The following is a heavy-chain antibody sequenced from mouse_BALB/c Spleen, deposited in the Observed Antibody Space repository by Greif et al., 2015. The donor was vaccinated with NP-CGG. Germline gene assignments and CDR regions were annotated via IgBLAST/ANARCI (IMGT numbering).Heavy chain of an antibody. V-gene: IGHV1-77*01. J-gene: IGHJ2*01. CDR1: GYTFTDYY. CDR3: ARWAGYFDY. Sequence: QVQLKESGAELARPGASVKLSCKASGYTFTDYYINWVKQRTGQGLEWIGEIYPGSGNTYYNEKFKGKATLTADKSSSTAYMQLSSLTSEDSAVYFCARWAGYFDYWGQGTTLTVSS. CDR2: IYPGSGNT.